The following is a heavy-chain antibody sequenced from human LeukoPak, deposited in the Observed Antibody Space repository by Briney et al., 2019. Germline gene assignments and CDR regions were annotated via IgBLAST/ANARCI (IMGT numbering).Heavy chain of an antibody. CDR1: GYTFTSYY. V-gene: IGHV1-46*01. CDR2: INPSGGST. J-gene: IGHJ5*02. CDR3: ARVMGDSGGWYLAWFDP. Sequence: ASVKVSCKASGYTFTSYYMHWVRQAPGQGLEWMGIINPSGGSTSYTQKFQGRVTMTRDTSTSTVYMELSSLRSDDTAVYYCARVMGDSGGWYLAWFDPWGQGTLVTVSS. D-gene: IGHD6-19*01.